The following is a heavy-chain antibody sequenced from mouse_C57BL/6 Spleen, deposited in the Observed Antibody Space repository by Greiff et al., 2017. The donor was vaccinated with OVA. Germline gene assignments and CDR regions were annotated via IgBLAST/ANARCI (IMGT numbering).Heavy chain of an antibody. V-gene: IGHV1-26*01. Sequence: EVKLMESGPELVKPGASVKISCKASGYTFTDYYMNWVKQSHGKSLEWIGDINPNNGGTSYNQKFKGKATLTVDKSSSTAYMELRSLTSEDSAVDYCARTRTYYSNYAGFDYWGQGTTLTVSS. CDR1: GYTFTDYY. CDR2: INPNNGGT. D-gene: IGHD2-5*01. J-gene: IGHJ2*01. CDR3: ARTRTYYSNYAGFDY.